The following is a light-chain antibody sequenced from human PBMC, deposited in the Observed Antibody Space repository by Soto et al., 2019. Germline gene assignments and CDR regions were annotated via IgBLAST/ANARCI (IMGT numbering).Light chain of an antibody. CDR1: QSISSY. V-gene: IGKV1-33*01. CDR2: DAS. CDR3: QQYDILPIT. J-gene: IGKJ5*01. Sequence: DIQMTQSPSSLSAYVGDRVTITCRASQSISSYLNWYQQKPGKAPNLLIYDASNLEIGVPSRFSGSGSGTHFTFTISSLQTEDIGTYYCQQYDILPITFGRGTRLEIK.